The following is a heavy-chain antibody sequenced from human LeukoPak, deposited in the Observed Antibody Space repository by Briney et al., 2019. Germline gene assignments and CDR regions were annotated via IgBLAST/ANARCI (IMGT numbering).Heavy chain of an antibody. V-gene: IGHV3-23*01. J-gene: IGHJ4*02. D-gene: IGHD2-2*01. CDR2: ISGSGGST. Sequence: GGSLRLSCAASGFTFSSYAMSWVRQAPGRGLEWGSAISGSGGSTYYADSVKGRFTISRDNSKNTLYLQMNSLRAEDTAVYYCAKGGCSSTSCRSPDFDYWGQGTLVTVSS. CDR1: GFTFSSYA. CDR3: AKGGCSSTSCRSPDFDY.